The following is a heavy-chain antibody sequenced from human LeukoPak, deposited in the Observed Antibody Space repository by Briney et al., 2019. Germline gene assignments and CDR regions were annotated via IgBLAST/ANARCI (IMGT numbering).Heavy chain of an antibody. J-gene: IGHJ5*02. D-gene: IGHD2-15*01. CDR3: ARGARRYCSGGSCPGTLRHKATNWFDP. V-gene: IGHV4-39*07. CDR2: IFYSGST. Sequence: NTSETLSLTCTVSGGSISTSNYYWGWIRQPPGKGLEWIGNIFYSGSTYYSPSLKSRVTISLDTSRNQFSLKLTSVTAADTAVYYCARGARRYCSGGSCPGTLRHKATNWFDPWGQGTLVTVSS. CDR1: GGSISTSNYY.